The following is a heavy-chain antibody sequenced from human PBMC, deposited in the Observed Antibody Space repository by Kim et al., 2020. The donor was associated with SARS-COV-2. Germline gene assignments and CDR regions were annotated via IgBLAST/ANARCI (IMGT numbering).Heavy chain of an antibody. V-gene: IGHV4-39*01. CDR2: IYYSGST. CDR3: ARHTRIAVAVPPYLYGMDV. J-gene: IGHJ6*02. CDR1: GGSISSSSYY. Sequence: SETLSLTCTVSGGSISSSSYYCGWIRQPPGKGLEWIGSIYYSGSTYYNPSLKSRVTISVDTSKNQFSLKLSSVTAADTAVYYCARHTRIAVAVPPYLYGMDVWGQGTTVTVSS. D-gene: IGHD6-19*01.